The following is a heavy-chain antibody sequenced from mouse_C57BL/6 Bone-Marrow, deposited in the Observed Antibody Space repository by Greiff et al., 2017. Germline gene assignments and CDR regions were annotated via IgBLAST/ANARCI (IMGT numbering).Heavy chain of an antibody. J-gene: IGHJ3*01. CDR1: GYTFTSYT. D-gene: IGHD1-1*01. Sequence: VHLVESGAELARPGASVKMSCKASGYTFTSYTMHWVKQRPGQGLEWIGYINPSSGYTKYNQKFKDKATLTADKSSSTAYMQLSSLTSEDSAVYYCASEGTHYYGSSYDAWFAYWGQGTLVTVSA. V-gene: IGHV1-4*01. CDR2: INPSSGYT. CDR3: ASEGTHYYGSSYDAWFAY.